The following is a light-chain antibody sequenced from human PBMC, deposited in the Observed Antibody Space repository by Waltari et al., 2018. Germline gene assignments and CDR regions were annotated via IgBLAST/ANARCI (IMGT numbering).Light chain of an antibody. V-gene: IGLV2-8*01. J-gene: IGLJ2*01. CDR1: SSDVSNYNY. Sequence: QSALTQPPSASGSPGQSVTISCTGISSDVSNYNYVSWYQHHPGKAPKLTLYEVTKRPSGIPDRFSGSKSGNTASLTISGLLAEDEASYYCTSYAGSNNVVFGGGTKVTVL. CDR3: TSYAGSNNVV. CDR2: EVT.